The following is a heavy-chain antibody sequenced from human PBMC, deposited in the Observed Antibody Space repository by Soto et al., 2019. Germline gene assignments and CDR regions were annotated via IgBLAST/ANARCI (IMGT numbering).Heavy chain of an antibody. CDR1: GFTFSGYA. D-gene: IGHD3-22*01. CDR3: AIRTGSGSSGVYAMDV. CDR2: TYYDGNNK. J-gene: IGHJ6*02. V-gene: IGHV3-33*01. Sequence: QVPLVESGGGVVQPGRSLRLSCTASGFTFSGYAMHWVRQAPGKGLEWVALTYYDGNNKYYADSVKGRFTISRDNSRNTVYRQVNSLRAEATAVYYCAIRTGSGSSGVYAMDVWGQGTMVTVSS.